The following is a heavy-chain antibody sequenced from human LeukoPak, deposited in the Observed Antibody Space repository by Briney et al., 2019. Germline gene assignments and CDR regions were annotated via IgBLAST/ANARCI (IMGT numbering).Heavy chain of an antibody. CDR2: IYYTGST. V-gene: IGHV4-59*08. J-gene: IGHJ6*03. D-gene: IGHD1-26*01. CDR3: ARLPSWGAAYYYYYMDV. CDR1: DGSINDYY. Sequence: PSETLSLTCTVSDGSINDYYWTWIRQPPGKELEWIGYIYYTGSTNYNPSLKSRVTISVDTSKNQFSLKLSSVTAADTAVYYCARLPSWGAAYYYYYMDVWGKGTTVTVSS.